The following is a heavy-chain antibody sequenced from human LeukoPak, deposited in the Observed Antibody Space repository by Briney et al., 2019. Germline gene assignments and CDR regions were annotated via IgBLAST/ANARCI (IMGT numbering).Heavy chain of an antibody. D-gene: IGHD2-2*01. Sequence: GGSLRLSCAASGFTFDDYAMHWVRQTPGKGLEWVSGINWNSGTIEYADSVKGRFTISRDNTKNSLFLQMNSLRTEDTALYYCTTAGCASTSCPRGFQFWGQGTLVTVSS. CDR3: TTAGCASTSCPRGFQF. J-gene: IGHJ1*01. V-gene: IGHV3-9*01. CDR1: GFTFDDYA. CDR2: INWNSGTI.